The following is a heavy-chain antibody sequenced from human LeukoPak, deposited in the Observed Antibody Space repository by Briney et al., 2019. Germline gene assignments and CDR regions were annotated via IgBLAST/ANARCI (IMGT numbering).Heavy chain of an antibody. D-gene: IGHD6-19*01. CDR2: INPNSGGT. CDR3: ARGTTGYSSGWSYYYYGMDV. J-gene: IGHJ6*02. CDR1: GYTFTGYY. V-gene: IGHV1-2*04. Sequence: GASVKVSCKASGYTFTGYYMHWVRQAPGQGLEWVGWINPNSGGTNYAQKFQGWVTMTRDTSISTAYMELSRLRSDDTAVYYCARGTTGYSSGWSYYYYGMDVWGQGTTVTVSS.